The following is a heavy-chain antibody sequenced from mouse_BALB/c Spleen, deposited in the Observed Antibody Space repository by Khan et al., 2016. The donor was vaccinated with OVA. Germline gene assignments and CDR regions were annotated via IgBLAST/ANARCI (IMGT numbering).Heavy chain of an antibody. V-gene: IGHV2-3*01. J-gene: IGHJ4*01. Sequence: QVRLQQSGPGLVAPSQSLSITCTVSGFSLTSYGVNWVRQPPGKGLEWLGVIRGDGSTNYRSALISRLSISKDNSKSQAFLKLHSLQTDDTATYYCAKWGDLYAIDYWGQGTSITVSA. CDR2: IRGDGST. D-gene: IGHD2-13*01. CDR3: AKWGDLYAIDY. CDR1: GFSLTSYG.